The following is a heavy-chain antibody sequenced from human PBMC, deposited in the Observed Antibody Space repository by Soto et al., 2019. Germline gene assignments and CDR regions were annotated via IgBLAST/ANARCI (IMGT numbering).Heavy chain of an antibody. CDR1: GYTFTSYG. J-gene: IGHJ6*02. D-gene: IGHD3-3*01. V-gene: IGHV1-18*04. Sequence: SVKVSCKASGYTFTSYGISWVRQAPGQGLEWMGWISAYNGNTNYAQKLQGRVTMTTDTSTSTAYMELRSLRSDDTAVYYCARETHHTIFGVVMPDYYYYYGMDVWGQGTTVTVSS. CDR2: ISAYNGNT. CDR3: ARETHHTIFGVVMPDYYYYYGMDV.